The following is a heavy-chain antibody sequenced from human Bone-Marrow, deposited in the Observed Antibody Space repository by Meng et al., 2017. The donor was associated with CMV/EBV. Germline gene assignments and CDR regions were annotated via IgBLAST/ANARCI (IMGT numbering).Heavy chain of an antibody. J-gene: IGHJ5*02. CDR2: IYYTGTS. D-gene: IGHD3-10*01. CDR1: GGSISSYY. CDR3: ARGQGGFVNWLDP. Sequence: SETLSLTCSVSGGSISSYYWSRVRQSPGKGLEWIGYIYYTGTSNYNPPLESLVTISVDTYKNQFSLKLTSMTPADTAVYYCARGQGGFVNWLDPWGQGTLVTVSS. V-gene: IGHV4-59*01.